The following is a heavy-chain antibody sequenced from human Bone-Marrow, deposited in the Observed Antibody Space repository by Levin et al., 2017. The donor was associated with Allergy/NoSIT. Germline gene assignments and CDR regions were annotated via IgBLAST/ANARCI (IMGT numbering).Heavy chain of an antibody. CDR1: GFPLSDHH. V-gene: IGHV3-72*01. CDR3: ARVRGYDFTGHYYFDL. D-gene: IGHD3/OR15-3a*01. J-gene: IGHJ2*01. Sequence: GASVKVSCAASGFPLSDHHMDWVRQTPGKGLEWVGRIRNKPSGYTTAYAASVEGRFILSRDDSKDSMYLQMKSLKTEDTAVYYCARVRGYDFTGHYYFDLWGRGTLVTVSS. CDR2: IRNKPSGYTT.